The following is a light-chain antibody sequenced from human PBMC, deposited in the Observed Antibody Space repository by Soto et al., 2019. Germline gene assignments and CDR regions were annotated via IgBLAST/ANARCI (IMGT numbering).Light chain of an antibody. CDR1: QSVSSN. Sequence: EIVMTQSPATLSVSPGERATLSCRASQSVSSNLAWYQQKPGQAPRLLIYGASTRATGIPARFSGSGSGTEFTLTISSLQSEDCAVYYCQQYNNWPLTFGGVTKVEIK. V-gene: IGKV3-15*01. J-gene: IGKJ4*01. CDR3: QQYNNWPLT. CDR2: GAS.